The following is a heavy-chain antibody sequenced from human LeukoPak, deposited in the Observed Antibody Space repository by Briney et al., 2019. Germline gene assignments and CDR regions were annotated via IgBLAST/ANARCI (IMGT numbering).Heavy chain of an antibody. Sequence: PSETLSLTCTVSGGSISSSRNYWGWIRQPPGKRLKWIGSIHYSGSTYYSPSLKSRVTISVDMSKNQFSLKLTSVTAADTAVYYCARQGSNWYFEYFQHWGQGTLVTVSS. CDR3: ARQGSNWYFEYFQH. J-gene: IGHJ1*01. V-gene: IGHV4-39*01. D-gene: IGHD4-11*01. CDR2: IHYSGST. CDR1: GGSISSSRNY.